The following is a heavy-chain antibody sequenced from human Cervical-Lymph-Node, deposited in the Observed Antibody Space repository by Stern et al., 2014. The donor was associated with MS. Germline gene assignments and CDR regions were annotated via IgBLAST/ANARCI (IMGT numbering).Heavy chain of an antibody. CDR3: ATPTTVTVGSMDV. D-gene: IGHD4-17*01. J-gene: IGHJ6*02. CDR1: GGTFSSQA. V-gene: IGHV1-69*01. Sequence: VQLVESGAEVKKPGSSVKVSCKVSGGTFSSQAINWVRQAPGQGLEWVGGIIPIVGTPTYAPKVQDRVTITADESTGTAYRDRSSLRSEDTAVYYCATPTTVTVGSMDVWGQGTTVTVS. CDR2: IIPIVGTP.